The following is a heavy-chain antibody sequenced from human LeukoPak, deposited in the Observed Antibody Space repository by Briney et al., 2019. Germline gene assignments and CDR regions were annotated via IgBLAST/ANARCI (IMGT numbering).Heavy chain of an antibody. V-gene: IGHV1-69*06. CDR3: AGGPIVVVPAAITGPFDY. CDR1: GGTFSSYA. J-gene: IGHJ4*02. D-gene: IGHD2-2*01. Sequence: SVKVSCKASGGTFSSYAISWVRQAPGQGLEWMGGIIPIFGTANYAQKFQGRVTITADKSTSTAYMELSSLRSEDTAVYYCAGGPIVVVPAAITGPFDYWGQGTLVTVSS. CDR2: IIPIFGTA.